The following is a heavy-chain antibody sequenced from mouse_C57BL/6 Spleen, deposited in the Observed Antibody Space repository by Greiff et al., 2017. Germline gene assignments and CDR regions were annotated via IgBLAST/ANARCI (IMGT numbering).Heavy chain of an antibody. CDR2: IYPGDGDT. J-gene: IGHJ4*01. CDR3: ASYSNDYAMDY. D-gene: IGHD2-5*01. Sequence: VQLQQSGPELVKPGASVKISCKASGYAFSSSWMNWVKQRPGKGLEWIGRIYPGDGDTNYNGKFKGKATLTADKSSSTAYMQLSSLTSEDSAVYFCASYSNDYAMDYWGQGTSATVSS. CDR1: GYAFSSSW. V-gene: IGHV1-82*01.